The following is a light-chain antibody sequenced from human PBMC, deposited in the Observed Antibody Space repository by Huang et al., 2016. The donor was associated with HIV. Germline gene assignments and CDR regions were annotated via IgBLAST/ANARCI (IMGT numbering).Light chain of an antibody. J-gene: IGKJ4*01. CDR2: DAT. Sequence: EIVLTQSPATLSLSPGERATLSCRASQSVSSYLAWYQQKPRQAPSLLIYDATSRAPGIPARFSGSGSGTDFTLTISNLEPEDFAVYSCQQRYDWPLTFGGGTKVEIK. V-gene: IGKV3-11*01. CDR3: QQRYDWPLT. CDR1: QSVSSY.